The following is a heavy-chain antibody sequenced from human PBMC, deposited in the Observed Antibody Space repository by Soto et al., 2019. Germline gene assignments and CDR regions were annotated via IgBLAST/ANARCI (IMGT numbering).Heavy chain of an antibody. CDR1: GGSISSSSYY. D-gene: IGHD3-10*01. J-gene: IGHJ5*02. CDR3: ARLGYGSGSYGWFDP. CDR2: IYYSGST. V-gene: IGHV4-39*01. Sequence: QLQLQESGPGLVKPSETLSLTCTVSGGSISSSSYYWGWIRQPPGKGLEWIGSIYYSGSTYYNPSLKSRVTISVDTSKNQFSLKLSSVTAADTAVYYCARLGYGSGSYGWFDPWGQGTLVTVSS.